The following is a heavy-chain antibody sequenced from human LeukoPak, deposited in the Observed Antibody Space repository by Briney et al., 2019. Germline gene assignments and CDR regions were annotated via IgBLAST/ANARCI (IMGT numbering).Heavy chain of an antibody. J-gene: IGHJ6*02. V-gene: IGHV3-74*01. CDR3: ARGNDYGMDV. CDR1: GFTFSSYW. Sequence: GGSLRLSCAASGFTFSSYWMHWVRQAPGKGLLWVSRINSDGTTTYYADSVKGRFTISRDNAKNTLYLQVNSLRAEDTAVYYCARGNDYGMDVWGQGTTVTVSS. CDR2: INSDGTTT.